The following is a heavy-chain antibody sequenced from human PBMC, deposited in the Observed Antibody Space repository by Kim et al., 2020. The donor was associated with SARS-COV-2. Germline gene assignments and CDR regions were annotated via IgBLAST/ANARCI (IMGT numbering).Heavy chain of an antibody. CDR3: AREDRRGIVVVPAALGY. D-gene: IGHD2-2*01. J-gene: IGHJ4*02. Sequence: VKGRFTISRDNSKNTLYLPMNSLRAEETAVYYCAREDRRGIVVVPAALGYWGQGTLVTVSS. V-gene: IGHV3-30*01.